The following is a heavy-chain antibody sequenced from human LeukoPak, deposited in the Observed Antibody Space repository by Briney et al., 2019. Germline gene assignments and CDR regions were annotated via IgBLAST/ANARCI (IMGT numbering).Heavy chain of an antibody. Sequence: GGSLRLSCAASGFTFSSYGMHWVRQAPGRGLEWVAVISYDGSNKYYADSVKGRFTISRDNSKNTLYLQMNSLRAEDTAVYYCAKDGGSGYSSSWYLDYWGQGTLVTVSS. V-gene: IGHV3-30*18. D-gene: IGHD6-13*01. J-gene: IGHJ4*02. CDR1: GFTFSSYG. CDR2: ISYDGSNK. CDR3: AKDGGSGYSSSWYLDY.